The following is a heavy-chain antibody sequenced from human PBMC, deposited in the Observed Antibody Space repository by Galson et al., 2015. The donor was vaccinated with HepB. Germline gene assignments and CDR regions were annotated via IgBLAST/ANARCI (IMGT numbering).Heavy chain of an antibody. V-gene: IGHV3-30*18. CDR3: AKGQSSSYSSMAA. CDR2: ISYDESNK. CDR1: GFTFSSYG. Sequence: SLRLSCAASGFTFSSYGMHWVRQAPGKGLEWVAVISYDESNKYYADSVKGRFTISRDNSKNTLYLQMNSLRAEDTAVYYCAKGQSSSYSSMAAWGKGTPV. J-gene: IGHJ6*03. D-gene: IGHD2-15*01.